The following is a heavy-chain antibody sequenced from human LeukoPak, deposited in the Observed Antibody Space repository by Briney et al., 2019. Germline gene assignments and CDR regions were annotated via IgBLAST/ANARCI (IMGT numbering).Heavy chain of an antibody. V-gene: IGHV1-46*01. CDR2: INPSGGST. CDR1: GYIFTSYY. D-gene: IGHD2-15*01. Sequence: ASVTVSFKASGYIFTSYYMHWVRQAPGQGLEWMGIINPSGGSTSYAQKFQGRVTMTRDTSTSTVYMELSSLRSEDTAVYYCAREVVVVVAATQDRNFDYWGQGTLVTVSS. J-gene: IGHJ4*02. CDR3: AREVVVVVAATQDRNFDY.